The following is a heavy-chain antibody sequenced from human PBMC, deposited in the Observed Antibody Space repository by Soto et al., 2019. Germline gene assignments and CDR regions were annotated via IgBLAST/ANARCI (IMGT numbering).Heavy chain of an antibody. CDR2: IYHSGST. D-gene: IGHD3-22*01. V-gene: IGHV4-30-2*01. CDR1: GGSISSGGSS. J-gene: IGHJ4*02. Sequence: QLQLQESGSGLVKPSQTLSLTCAVSGGSISSGGSSWTWIRQPPGKGLEWIGYIYHSGSTYYNPSIKSRVTISVDRSKNQFSMKLTSVTAADTAVYYCARGAVVNFHSWGQGTLVTVSS. CDR3: ARGAVVNFHS.